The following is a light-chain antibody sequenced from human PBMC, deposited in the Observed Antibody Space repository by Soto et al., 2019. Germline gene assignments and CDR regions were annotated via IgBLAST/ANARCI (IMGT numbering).Light chain of an antibody. Sequence: DIQMTQSPSSVSASIGDTVTITCRASQDINVYLNWYQQKPGEVPKLLIYSSSTLHSGVPSRFTDSGSETDFTVTFRSLQPEDFACYYCQHGYVAPYSFGQGTKVDI. J-gene: IGKJ2*03. CDR2: SSS. CDR3: QHGYVAPYS. CDR1: QDINVY. V-gene: IGKV1-39*01.